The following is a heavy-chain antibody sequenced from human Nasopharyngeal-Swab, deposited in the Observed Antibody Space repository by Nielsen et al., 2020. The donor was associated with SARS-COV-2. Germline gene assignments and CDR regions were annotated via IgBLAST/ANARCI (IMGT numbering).Heavy chain of an antibody. J-gene: IGHJ4*02. CDR2: ISSSGSTI. CDR1: GFTFSSYE. V-gene: IGHV3-48*03. D-gene: IGHD5-24*01. CDR3: ARLRRDGYNVRALYFDY. Sequence: GESLKISCAASGFTFSSYEMNWVRQAPGKGLEWVSNISSSGSTIYYADSVKGRFTISRDNAKNSLYLQMNSLRAEDTAVYYCARLRRDGYNVRALYFDYWGQGTLVTVSS.